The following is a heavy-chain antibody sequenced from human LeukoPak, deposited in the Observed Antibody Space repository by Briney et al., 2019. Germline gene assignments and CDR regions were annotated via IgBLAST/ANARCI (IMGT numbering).Heavy chain of an antibody. CDR2: ISYSGST. V-gene: IGHV4-59*01. J-gene: IGHJ5*02. Sequence: SETLSLTCTVSSGSISSYYWSWIRQPPGKGLEWMGYISYSGSTNYNPSLQSRVTISVDTSKNQFSLKLSSVTAADTAVYYCARSGYYHSGVYYWWFDPWGQGTLVTVSS. CDR3: ARSGYYHSGVYYWWFDP. D-gene: IGHD3-22*01. CDR1: SGSISSYY.